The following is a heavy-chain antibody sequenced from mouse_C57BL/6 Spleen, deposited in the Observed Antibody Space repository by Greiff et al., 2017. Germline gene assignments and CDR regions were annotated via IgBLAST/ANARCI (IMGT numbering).Heavy chain of an antibody. CDR2: IDPSDSET. J-gene: IGHJ3*01. V-gene: IGHV1-52*01. D-gene: IGHD1-1*01. CDR1: GYTFTSYW. CDR3: AREGTTVVDQAWFAY. Sequence: QVQLQQPGAELVRPGSSVKLSCKASGYTFTSYWMHWVKQRPIQGLEWIGNIDPSDSETHYNQKFKDKATLTVDKSSSTAYMQLSSLTSEDSAVYYCAREGTTVVDQAWFAYWGQGTLVTVSA.